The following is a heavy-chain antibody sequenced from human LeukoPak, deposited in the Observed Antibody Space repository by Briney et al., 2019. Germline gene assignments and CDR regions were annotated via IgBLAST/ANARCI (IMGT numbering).Heavy chain of an antibody. CDR3: ARVGSTSSAPNS. Sequence: PGGSLRLSCAASGFTFSTFWMSWVRQAPGKGLEWVANIKQDGSERYYVDSVKGRFTVSRDNAKSTLYLQVNSLRVEDTAVYYCARVGSTSSAPNSWGQGTLVTVSS. D-gene: IGHD2-2*01. CDR1: GFTFSTFW. V-gene: IGHV3-7*01. CDR2: IKQDGSER. J-gene: IGHJ1*01.